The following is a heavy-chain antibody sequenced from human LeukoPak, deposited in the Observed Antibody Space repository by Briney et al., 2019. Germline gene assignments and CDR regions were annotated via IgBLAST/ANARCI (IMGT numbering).Heavy chain of an antibody. CDR3: ARVPDSYGYMLFFDY. J-gene: IGHJ4*02. D-gene: IGHD5-18*01. CDR1: GGSISSYY. V-gene: IGHV4-39*07. Sequence: SETLSLTCTVSGGSISSYYWSWIRQPPGKGLEWIGSIYYSGSTYYNPSLKSRVTISVDTSKNQFSLKLSSVTAADTAVYYCARVPDSYGYMLFFDYWGQGTLVTVSS. CDR2: IYYSGST.